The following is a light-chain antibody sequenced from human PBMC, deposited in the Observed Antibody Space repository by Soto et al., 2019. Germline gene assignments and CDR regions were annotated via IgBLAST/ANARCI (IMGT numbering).Light chain of an antibody. CDR1: QSVSSN. CDR2: DAS. CDR3: QQYNNWPTWT. V-gene: IGKV3-15*01. Sequence: EIVMTQSPATLSVSPGERATLSCRASQSVSSNLAWYQQKPGQAPRLLIYDASTRATGSPASFSGSGSGTKFTLTISSLQYEDFAVYYCQQYNNWPTWTFGQGTKVEIK. J-gene: IGKJ1*01.